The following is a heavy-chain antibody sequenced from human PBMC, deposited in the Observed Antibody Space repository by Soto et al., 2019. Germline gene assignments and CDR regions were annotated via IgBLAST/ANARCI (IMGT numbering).Heavy chain of an antibody. J-gene: IGHJ6*02. CDR2: IIPIFGTA. Sequence: QVQLVQSGAEVKKPGSSVNVSCKASGGTFSSYAISWVRQAPGQGLEWMGGIIPIFGTANYAQKFQGRVTITADESTSTDYWELSSLRSGGTGVYYCARPATAMGYGRDGWGRGTTVTVSS. CDR1: GGTFSSYA. D-gene: IGHD5-18*01. V-gene: IGHV1-69*12. CDR3: ARPATAMGYGRDG.